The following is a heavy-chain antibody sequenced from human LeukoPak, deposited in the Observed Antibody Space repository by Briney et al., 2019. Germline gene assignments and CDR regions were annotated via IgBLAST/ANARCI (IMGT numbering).Heavy chain of an antibody. V-gene: IGHV4-59*08. CDR2: IYYSGST. CDR3: ARQGIAARRDNWFDP. J-gene: IGHJ5*02. Sequence: SETLSLTCTVSGGSISSYYWGWIRQPPGKGLEWIGYIYYSGSTNYNPSLKSRVTISVDTSKNQFSLKLSSVTAADTAVYYCARQGIAARRDNWFDPWGQGTLVTVSS. D-gene: IGHD6-6*01. CDR1: GGSISSYY.